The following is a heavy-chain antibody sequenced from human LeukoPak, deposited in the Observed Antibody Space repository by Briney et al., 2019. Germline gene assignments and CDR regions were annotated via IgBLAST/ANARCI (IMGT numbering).Heavy chain of an antibody. CDR1: GYTFTSYD. Sequence: GASVKVSCKASGYTFTSYDINWVRQATGQGLEWMGWMNPNSGNTGYAQKFQGRVTITRNTSISTAYMELSSLRSEDTAVYYCARVTMDLQFDPWGQGTLVTVSS. CDR3: ARVTMDLQFDP. D-gene: IGHD2-2*03. CDR2: MNPNSGNT. V-gene: IGHV1-8*03. J-gene: IGHJ5*02.